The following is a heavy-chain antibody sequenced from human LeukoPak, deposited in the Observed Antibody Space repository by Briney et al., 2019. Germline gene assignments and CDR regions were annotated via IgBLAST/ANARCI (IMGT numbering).Heavy chain of an antibody. CDR1: GGSISSYY. Sequence: SETLSLTCTVSGGSISSYYWSWIRQPPGKGLEWIGYIYYSGSTNYNPSLKSRVTISVDTSKNQFSLKLSSVTAADTAVYYCARGQRDFDYWGQGTLVTVSS. CDR3: ARGQRDFDY. V-gene: IGHV4-59*01. J-gene: IGHJ4*02. CDR2: IYYSGST.